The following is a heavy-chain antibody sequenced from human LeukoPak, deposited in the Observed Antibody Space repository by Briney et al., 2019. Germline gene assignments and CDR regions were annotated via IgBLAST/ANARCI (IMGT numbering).Heavy chain of an antibody. J-gene: IGHJ3*02. CDR3: ARIGVSVSAAGRYTDAFDI. CDR2: INAGNGNT. V-gene: IGHV1-3*01. CDR1: GYTFTSYA. D-gene: IGHD6-13*01. Sequence: ASVKASCKASGYTFTSYAMHWVRQAPGQRLEWMGWINAGNGNTKYSQKFQGRVTITRDTSASTAYMELSSLRSEDTAVYYCARIGVSVSAAGRYTDAFDIWGQGTMVTVSS.